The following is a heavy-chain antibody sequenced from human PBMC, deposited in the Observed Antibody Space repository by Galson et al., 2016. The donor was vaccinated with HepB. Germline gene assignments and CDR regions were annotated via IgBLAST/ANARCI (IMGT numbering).Heavy chain of an antibody. J-gene: IGHJ4*02. CDR2: ISSRSSTV. V-gene: IGHV3-48*02. CDR3: ARDRRHNYAFFDS. Sequence: SLRLSCAASGFTFSTYSMNWVRRAPGKGLEWVSYISSRSSTVYYADSLKGRFTISRDNAKNLLYLQMNSLRDEDTAVYYCARDRRHNYAFFDSWGQGTPITVSS. CDR1: GFTFSTYS. D-gene: IGHD3-16*01.